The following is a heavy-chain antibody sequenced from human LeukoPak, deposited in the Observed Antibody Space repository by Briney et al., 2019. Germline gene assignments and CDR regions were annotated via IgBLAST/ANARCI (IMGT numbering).Heavy chain of an antibody. Sequence: GGSLRLSCAASGFTFSSYAMSWVRQAPGKGLEWVSAISGSGGSTYYAASVKGRFTISRDNSKNTLYLQMNSLRAEDTAVYYCAKRRGLELLYYYYMDVWGKGTTVTVSS. CDR1: GFTFSSYA. CDR3: AKRRGLELLYYYYMDV. J-gene: IGHJ6*03. CDR2: ISGSGGST. V-gene: IGHV3-23*01. D-gene: IGHD1-7*01.